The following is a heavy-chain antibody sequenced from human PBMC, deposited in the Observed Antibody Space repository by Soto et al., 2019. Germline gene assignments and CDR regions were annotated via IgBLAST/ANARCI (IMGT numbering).Heavy chain of an antibody. CDR3: VMVDNYVTPTPQDV. CDR2: ISPYTGNT. CDR1: GYIFFNFG. J-gene: IGHJ6*02. Sequence: APVKVSCKASGYIFFNFGIAWVRQGPGQGLEWMGWISPYTGNTHSASKVQGRLTMTTDTSTSTAYMDLGSLTSDDTAVYYCVMVDNYVTPTPQDVWGQGTTVTVSS. D-gene: IGHD3-16*01. V-gene: IGHV1-18*01.